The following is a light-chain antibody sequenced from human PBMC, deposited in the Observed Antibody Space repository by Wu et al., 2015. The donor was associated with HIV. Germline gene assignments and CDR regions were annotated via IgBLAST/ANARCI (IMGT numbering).Light chain of an antibody. Sequence: IVLTQSPDTLSLSPGERATLSCRASQSIGSNLAWYQQKPGQAPRLLIYDAFYRATGIPARFSGSGSGTDFTLTISSMQSEDFAIYYCQQYNNWPRTFGQGTKVEIK. CDR3: QQYNNWPRT. CDR1: QSIGSN. V-gene: IGKV3-11*01. CDR2: DAF. J-gene: IGKJ1*01.